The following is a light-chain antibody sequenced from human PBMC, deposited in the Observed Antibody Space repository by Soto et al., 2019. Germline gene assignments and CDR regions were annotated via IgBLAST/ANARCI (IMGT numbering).Light chain of an antibody. Sequence: QSVLTQPPSASGSPGQSVTISCTGTSSDIGGYNYVSWYQQHPGKAPKLMIYEVSRRPSGVPDRFSGSTSGNTASLTVSGLQAEDEADYYCSSYAGSNTYVVFGGSTKVTVL. CDR1: SSDIGGYNY. V-gene: IGLV2-8*01. CDR3: SSYAGSNTYVV. J-gene: IGLJ2*01. CDR2: EVS.